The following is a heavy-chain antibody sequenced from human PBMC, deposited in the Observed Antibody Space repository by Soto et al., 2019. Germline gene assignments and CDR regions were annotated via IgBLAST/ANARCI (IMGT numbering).Heavy chain of an antibody. CDR1: GFTFSSYA. J-gene: IGHJ4*02. CDR2: ISGSGGST. CDR3: AKELGDRYDFWSGSAGPDY. D-gene: IGHD3-3*01. V-gene: IGHV3-23*01. Sequence: GGSLRLSCAASGFTFSSYAMSWVRQAPGKGLEWVSAISGSGGSTYYADSVKGRFTISRDNSKNTLYLQMNSLRAEDTAVYYCAKELGDRYDFWSGSAGPDYWGQGTLVTVSS.